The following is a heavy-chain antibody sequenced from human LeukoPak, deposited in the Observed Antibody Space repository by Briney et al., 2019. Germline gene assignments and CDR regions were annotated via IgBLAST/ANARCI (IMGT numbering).Heavy chain of an antibody. CDR2: KSYDGSNK. CDR3: ARDQLAYSGYDTPFDY. CDR1: GFTFNSYA. V-gene: IGHV3-30*04. Sequence: GGSLRLSCAASGFTFNSYAIHWVRQAPGKGLEWVAVKSYDGSNKYYADSVKGRFTISRDNSKNTLYLQLNSLRPEDTAVYYCARDQLAYSGYDTPFDYWGQGTLVTVSS. D-gene: IGHD5-12*01. J-gene: IGHJ4*02.